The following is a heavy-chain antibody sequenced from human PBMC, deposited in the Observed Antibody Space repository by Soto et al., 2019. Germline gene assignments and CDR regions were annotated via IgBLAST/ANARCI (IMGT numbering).Heavy chain of an antibody. CDR3: ARWGTDKVLDY. D-gene: IGHD3-16*01. V-gene: IGHV3-33*01. Sequence: QVQLVESGGGVVQPGRSLRVSCAASGFTFSSHGMHWVRQAPGKGLEWVAVIWYDGSNKYYGESVKGRFIISRDNSKNTVDLHMNSLSAEDKAIYYCARWGTDKVLDYWGQGTLVTVSS. J-gene: IGHJ4*02. CDR1: GFTFSSHG. CDR2: IWYDGSNK.